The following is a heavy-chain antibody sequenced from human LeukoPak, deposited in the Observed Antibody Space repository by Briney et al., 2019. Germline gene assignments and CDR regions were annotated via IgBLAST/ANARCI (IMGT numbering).Heavy chain of an antibody. V-gene: IGHV3-21*01. D-gene: IGHD3-22*01. CDR3: ARDLSSYYYDSSGYYCDY. CDR1: RVTFIRYS. J-gene: IGHJ4*02. Sequence: PRGSLRLSCASSRVTFIRYSLNWVRHAPGKGLEWVSSISGSSSYIYYAGSVKGRFTISRDNAKNSLYLQMNSLSAEDTAVYYCARDLSSYYYDSSGYYCDYWGQGTLVTVSS. CDR2: ISGSSSYI.